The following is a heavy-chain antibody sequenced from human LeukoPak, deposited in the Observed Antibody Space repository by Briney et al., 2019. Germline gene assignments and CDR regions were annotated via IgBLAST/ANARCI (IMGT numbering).Heavy chain of an antibody. Sequence: ASVKVSCKTSGYTFTSYAMHWVRQAPGQRLEWMGWINAGNGNTKYSQKFQGRVTITRDTSASTAYMELSSLRSEDTAVYYCARSRSGYGLLDYWGQGTLVTVSS. CDR2: INAGNGNT. CDR1: GYTFTSYA. D-gene: IGHD5-18*01. CDR3: ARSRSGYGLLDY. V-gene: IGHV1-3*01. J-gene: IGHJ4*02.